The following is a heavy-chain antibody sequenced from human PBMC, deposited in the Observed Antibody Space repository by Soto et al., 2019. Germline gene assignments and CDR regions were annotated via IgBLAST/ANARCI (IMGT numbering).Heavy chain of an antibody. CDR1: GGTFSSYA. V-gene: IGHV1-69*01. CDR2: TIPIFGTA. J-gene: IGHJ6*02. Sequence: QVQLVQSGAEVKKPGSSVKVSCKASGGTFSSYAISWVRQAPGQGLEWMGGTIPIFGTANYAQKFQGRVTITADESTSTAYMELSSLRSEDTAVYYCARGYDTRLLYYYGMDVWGQGTTVTVSS. D-gene: IGHD3-9*01. CDR3: ARGYDTRLLYYYGMDV.